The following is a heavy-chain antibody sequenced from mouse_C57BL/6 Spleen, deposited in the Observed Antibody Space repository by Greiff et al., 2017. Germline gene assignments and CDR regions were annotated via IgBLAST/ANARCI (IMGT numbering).Heavy chain of an antibody. CDR1: GFTFSSYA. J-gene: IGHJ3*01. CDR2: ISDGGSYT. Sequence: EVQVVESGGGLVKPGGSLKLSCAASGFTFSSYAMSWVRPTPEKRLEWVATISDGGSYTYYPDNVKGRFTISRDNAKNDLYLQMSHLKSEDTAMYYCARDDGYWFAYWGQGTLVTVSA. V-gene: IGHV5-4*01. CDR3: ARDDGYWFAY. D-gene: IGHD2-3*01.